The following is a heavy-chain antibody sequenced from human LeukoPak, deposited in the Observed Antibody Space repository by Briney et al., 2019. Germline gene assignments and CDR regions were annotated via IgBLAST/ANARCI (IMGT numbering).Heavy chain of an antibody. CDR2: ISSSSSYI. D-gene: IGHD3-3*01. CDR1: GFTFSSYS. J-gene: IGHJ4*02. CDR3: ARGEVLRFLEWFPDY. V-gene: IGHV3-21*01. Sequence: GGSLRHSCAASGFTFSSYSMNWVRQAPGKGLEWVSSISSSSSYIYYADSVKGRFTISRDNAKNSLYLQMNSLRAEDTAVYYCARGEVLRFLEWFPDYWGQGTLVTVSS.